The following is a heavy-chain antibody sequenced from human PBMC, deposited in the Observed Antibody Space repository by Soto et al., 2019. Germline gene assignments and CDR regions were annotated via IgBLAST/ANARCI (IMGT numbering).Heavy chain of an antibody. CDR1: GVAISSDY. CDR2: ISYSGST. CDR3: QSVLSGHSLFDY. Sequence: AETLSLTCTVSGVAISSDYWSWIRQPPGKGLEWIGDISYSGSTNYNPSLKSRATISVDTSKNQFSLKLSSMTAADTAVYYCQSVLSGHSLFDYWGQGTLVTVSS. D-gene: IGHD1-26*01. V-gene: IGHV4-59*01. J-gene: IGHJ4*02.